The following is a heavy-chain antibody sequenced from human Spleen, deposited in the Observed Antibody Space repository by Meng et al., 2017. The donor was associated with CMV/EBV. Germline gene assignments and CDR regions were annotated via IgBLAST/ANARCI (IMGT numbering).Heavy chain of an antibody. D-gene: IGHD3-10*01. Sequence: FTFSSYSMNWVRQAPGKGLKWVSSISSSSSYIYYADSVKGRFTISRDNAKNSLYLQMNSLRAEDTAVYYCARGFYGSGTYRDNWFDPWGQGTLVTVSS. CDR2: ISSSSSYI. J-gene: IGHJ5*02. CDR1: FTFSSYS. CDR3: ARGFYGSGTYRDNWFDP. V-gene: IGHV3-21*01.